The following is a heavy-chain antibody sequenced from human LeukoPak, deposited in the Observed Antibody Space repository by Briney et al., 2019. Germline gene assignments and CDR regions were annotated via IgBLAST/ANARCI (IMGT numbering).Heavy chain of an antibody. J-gene: IGHJ3*02. CDR2: TYPTDSET. D-gene: IGHD2-2*01. V-gene: IGHV5-51*01. CDR3: ASAIVEVPAADHAFDI. Sequence: GESLQISCKGSGFSFTSYWIAWVRQMPGKGLECMGITYPTDSETRYSPPFQDQVTISADKSISTAYLQWNSLKASDTALYYCASAIVEVPAADHAFDIWGQGTMVIVSS. CDR1: GFSFTSYW.